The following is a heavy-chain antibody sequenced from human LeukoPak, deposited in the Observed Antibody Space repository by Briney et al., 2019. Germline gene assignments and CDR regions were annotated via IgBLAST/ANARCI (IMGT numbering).Heavy chain of an antibody. CDR1: GGSFSGYY. CDR2: INHSGST. D-gene: IGHD3-10*02. J-gene: IGHJ4*02. V-gene: IGHV4-34*01. CDR3: ARHVRRYYIFDY. Sequence: SETLSLTCAVYGGSFSGYYWSWIRQPPGKGLEWIGEINHSGSTNYNPSLKSRVTISVDTSKNQFSLKLSSVTAADTAVYYCARHVRRYYIFDYWGQGTLVTVSS.